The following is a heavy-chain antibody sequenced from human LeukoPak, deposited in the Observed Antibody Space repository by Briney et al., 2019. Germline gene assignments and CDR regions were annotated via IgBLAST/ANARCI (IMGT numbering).Heavy chain of an antibody. CDR1: GFTLRDSS. Sequence: GGSLRLSCAASGFTLRDSSMYWVRQAPGKELVWVSRINNGGTSTNYADSVKGRFTISRDNSKNTLYLQMNSLRAEDTAVYYCAKDRSVGATTFYYCGQGTLVTVSS. D-gene: IGHD1-26*01. CDR2: INNGGTST. CDR3: AKDRSVGATTFYY. V-gene: IGHV3-74*01. J-gene: IGHJ4*02.